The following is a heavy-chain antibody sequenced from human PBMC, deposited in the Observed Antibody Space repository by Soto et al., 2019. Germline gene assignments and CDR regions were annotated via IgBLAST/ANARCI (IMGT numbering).Heavy chain of an antibody. CDR2: ISGSGGST. Sequence: GGSLRLSCAASGFTFSSYAMSWVRQAPGKGLEWVSAISGSGGSTYYADSVKGRFTISRDNSKNTLYLQMNSLRAEDTAVYYCAKVHGPDYSSSCYSNPLYYYYGMAVWGQGTMVTVSS. J-gene: IGHJ6*02. D-gene: IGHD6-13*01. V-gene: IGHV3-23*01. CDR1: GFTFSSYA. CDR3: AKVHGPDYSSSCYSNPLYYYYGMAV.